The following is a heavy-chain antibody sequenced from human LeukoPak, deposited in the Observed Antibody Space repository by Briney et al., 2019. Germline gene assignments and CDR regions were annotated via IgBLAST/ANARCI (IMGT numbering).Heavy chain of an antibody. CDR3: ARGYDILTGYYNGPGY. D-gene: IGHD3-9*01. Sequence: GRSLRLSCAASGFSFSTYAMHWVRQAPGQGLEWVAAVSFDERSYYYADSAKGRFSISRDNSKNTVSLQLNGLRTEDTAIYYCARGYDILTGYYNGPGYWGQGTLVTVSS. CDR1: GFSFSTYA. CDR2: VSFDERSY. J-gene: IGHJ4*02. V-gene: IGHV3-30*04.